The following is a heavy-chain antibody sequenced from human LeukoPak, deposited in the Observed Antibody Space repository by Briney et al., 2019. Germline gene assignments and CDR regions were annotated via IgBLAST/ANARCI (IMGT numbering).Heavy chain of an antibody. J-gene: IGHJ6*03. CDR2: INHSGST. CDR1: GGSFSGYY. D-gene: IGHD7-27*01. Sequence: SETLSLTCAVYGGSFSGYYWSWIRQPPGKGLEWIGEINHSGSTNYNPSLKSRVTISVDTSKNQFSLKLSSVTAADTAVYYCARRRNWGPYYYYYMDVWGKGTTVTVS. CDR3: ARRRNWGPYYYYYMDV. V-gene: IGHV4-34*01.